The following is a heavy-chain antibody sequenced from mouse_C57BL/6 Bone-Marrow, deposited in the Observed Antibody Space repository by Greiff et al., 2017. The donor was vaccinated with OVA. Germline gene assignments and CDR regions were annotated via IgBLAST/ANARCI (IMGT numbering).Heavy chain of an antibody. CDR3: ARDAAQLGHYAMDY. J-gene: IGHJ4*01. CDR2: RRNKANDYTT. D-gene: IGHD4-1*02. V-gene: IGHV7-1*01. Sequence: EVKLVESGGGLVQSGRSLRLSCATSGFTFSDFYMEWVRQAPGKGLEWIAARRNKANDYTTEYSASLKGRFIVSRDTSPSILYLQMNALTAEDAAIYCCARDAAQLGHYAMDYWGQGTSVTVSS. CDR1: GFTFSDFY.